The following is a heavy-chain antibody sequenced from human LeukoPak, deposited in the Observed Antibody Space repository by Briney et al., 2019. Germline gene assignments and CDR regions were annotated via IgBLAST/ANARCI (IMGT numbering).Heavy chain of an antibody. CDR2: ISAYNGDT. CDR1: RYTFTSYG. D-gene: IGHD3-9*01. CDR3: VRDVVRYFDSLLSDYYYGMDV. V-gene: IGHV1-18*01. Sequence: GASMKVSCKASRYTFTSYGISWVRQAPGQGLEWMGWISAYNGDTNYAQKFQGRVTMTTDTSTSTAYMELRSLRSDDTAVYYCVRDVVRYFDSLLSDYYYGMDVWGQGTTVTVSS. J-gene: IGHJ6*02.